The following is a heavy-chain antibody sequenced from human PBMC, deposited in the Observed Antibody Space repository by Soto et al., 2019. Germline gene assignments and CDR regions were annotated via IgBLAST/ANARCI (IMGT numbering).Heavy chain of an antibody. CDR3: ARHTAEGIFTHRGALGY. CDR1: GFTFNNYA. CDR2: ISYDGSEK. V-gene: IGHV3-30-3*01. Sequence: QVQLVESGGGVVQPGRSLRLSCAASGFTFNNYALHWVRQSPGKGLEWVALISYDGSEKTYADSVKGRFTISRDNSNNTLFLELSGLRTEDTAVYYCARHTAEGIFTHRGALGYWGQGTLITVSS. D-gene: IGHD1-26*01. J-gene: IGHJ4*02.